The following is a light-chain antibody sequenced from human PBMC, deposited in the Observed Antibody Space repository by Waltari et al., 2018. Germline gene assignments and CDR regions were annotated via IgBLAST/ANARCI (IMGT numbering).Light chain of an antibody. J-gene: IGLJ3*02. Sequence: QSALTQPPSVSGSPGQSVTISCTGTNSDVGYFNRVTWYPKAPGTAPKLLIFEVTKRPSGVPDRFPGSKSGNTASLTISGLQADDETDYYCMSYTTSDTWVFGGGTKVTVL. V-gene: IGLV2-18*02. CDR1: NSDVGYFNR. CDR2: EVT. CDR3: MSYTTSDTWV.